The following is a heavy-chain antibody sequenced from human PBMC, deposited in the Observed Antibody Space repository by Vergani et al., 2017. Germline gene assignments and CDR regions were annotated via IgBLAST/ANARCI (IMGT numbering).Heavy chain of an antibody. CDR3: ARVGARIVGASRNAFDI. J-gene: IGHJ3*02. D-gene: IGHD1-26*01. CDR1: GGSISSGDYY. V-gene: IGHV4-30-4*08. Sequence: QVQLQESGPGLVKPSQTLSLTCTVSGGSISSGDYYWSWIRQPPGKGLEWIGYIYYSGSTYYNPSLKSRVTISVDTSKNQFSLKLSSVTAADTAVYYCARVGARIVGASRNAFDIWGQGTMVTVSS. CDR2: IYYSGST.